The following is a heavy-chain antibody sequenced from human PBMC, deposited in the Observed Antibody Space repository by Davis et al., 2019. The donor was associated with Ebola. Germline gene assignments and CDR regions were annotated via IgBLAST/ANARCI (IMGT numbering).Heavy chain of an antibody. Sequence: GESLKISCAASGFTFSSYWMHWVRQVPGKGLVWVSRINSDGSSTIYADSVKGRFTISRDNDKNTLYLQMNSLRDEDTAVYYCAHFWSGHPWGQGTLVTVSS. V-gene: IGHV3-74*01. D-gene: IGHD3-3*02. CDR1: GFTFSSYW. CDR3: AHFWSGHP. CDR2: INSDGSST. J-gene: IGHJ5*02.